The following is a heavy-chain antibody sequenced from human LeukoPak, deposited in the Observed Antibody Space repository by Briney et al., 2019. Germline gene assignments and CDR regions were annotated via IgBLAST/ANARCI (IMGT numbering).Heavy chain of an antibody. Sequence: GGSLRLSCAASGFTFSSYAMHWVRQAPGKGLEWVAVISYDGSNKYYADSVKGRFTISRDNSKNTLYLQMNSLRAEDTAVYYCARARSVVGATTWGDYFDYWGQGTLVTVSS. CDR1: GFTFSSYA. J-gene: IGHJ4*02. CDR3: ARARSVVGATTWGDYFDY. D-gene: IGHD1-26*01. CDR2: ISYDGSNK. V-gene: IGHV3-30-3*01.